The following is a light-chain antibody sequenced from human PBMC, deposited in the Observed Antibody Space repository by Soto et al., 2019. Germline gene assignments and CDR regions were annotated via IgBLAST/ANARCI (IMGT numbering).Light chain of an antibody. J-gene: IGKJ3*01. V-gene: IGKV3-20*01. Sequence: EIVLTQSPGTLSLSPGERATLSCRASQSVGSTYFAWYQQKPGQAPKLLIYGVSSRATGIPARFSGSGSGTAFTLTISRLDPEDFPVYYCQQYGTSPLTFGPGTKVDI. CDR2: GVS. CDR1: QSVGSTY. CDR3: QQYGTSPLT.